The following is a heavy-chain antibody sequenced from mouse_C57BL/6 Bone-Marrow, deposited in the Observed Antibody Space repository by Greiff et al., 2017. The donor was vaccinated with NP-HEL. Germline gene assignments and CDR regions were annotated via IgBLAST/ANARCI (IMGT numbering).Heavy chain of an antibody. CDR1: GYTFTSYW. CDR3: ASPMVTTSFAY. D-gene: IGHD2-2*01. V-gene: IGHV1-59*01. Sequence: QVQLQQPGAELVRPGPSVKLSCKASGYTFTSYWMHWVKQRPGQGLEWIGVIDPSDSYTNYNQKFKGKATLTVDTSSSTAYMQLSSLTSEDSAVYYCASPMVTTSFAYWGQGTLVTVSA. J-gene: IGHJ3*01. CDR2: IDPSDSYT.